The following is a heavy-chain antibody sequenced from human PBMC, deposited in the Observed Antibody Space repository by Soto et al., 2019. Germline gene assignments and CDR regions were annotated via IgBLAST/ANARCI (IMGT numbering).Heavy chain of an antibody. J-gene: IGHJ4*02. CDR1: GGSFSGYY. V-gene: IGHV4-34*01. D-gene: IGHD5-18*01. Sequence: SETMSLTCAVYGGSFSGYYWSWIRQPPGKGLEWIGEINHSGSTNYNPSLKSRVTISVDTSKNQFSLKLSSVTAADTAVYYCARPRSGYSYGQPLDYWGQGTLVTVSS. CDR3: ARPRSGYSYGQPLDY. CDR2: INHSGST.